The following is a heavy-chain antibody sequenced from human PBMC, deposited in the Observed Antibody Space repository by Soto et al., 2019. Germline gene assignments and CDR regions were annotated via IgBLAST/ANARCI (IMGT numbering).Heavy chain of an antibody. V-gene: IGHV3-23*01. D-gene: IGHD2-2*01. Sequence: GGSLRLSCAASGFTFNSYAMNWVRQAPGKGLAWVSAIGTDGNTYYANAVKGRFTISRDNSRTTLYLQMNSLRVEDTALYYCVRKYPGTRPFDYWGQGTLVTVSS. J-gene: IGHJ4*01. CDR2: IGTDGNT. CDR1: GFTFNSYA. CDR3: VRKYPGTRPFDY.